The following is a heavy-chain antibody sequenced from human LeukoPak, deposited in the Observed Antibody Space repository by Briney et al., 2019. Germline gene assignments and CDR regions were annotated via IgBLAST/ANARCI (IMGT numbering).Heavy chain of an antibody. CDR3: ARHWSPRGRSYFDY. V-gene: IGHV4-39*01. J-gene: IGHJ4*02. CDR1: GASISGSGYY. CDR2: IYSSGST. Sequence: SETLSLTCTVSGASISGSGYYWGWIRQPPGKGLEWIGSIYSSGSTYYNASLQSRVTISIETSKNQISLKLTSVTAADTAVYYCARHWSPRGRSYFDYWGQGTLVTVSS.